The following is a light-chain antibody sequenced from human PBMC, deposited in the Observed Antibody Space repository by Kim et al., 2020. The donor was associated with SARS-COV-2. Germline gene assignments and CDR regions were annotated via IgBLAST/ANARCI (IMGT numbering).Light chain of an antibody. CDR1: SNNVGNEG. CDR3: SAWDSSLNVWV. Sequence: QAGLTQPPSVSKGLRQTATLTCTGNSNNVGNEGAAWLQQHQGHPPKLLFFRNNNRPSGISERLSASRSGNIASLTITGLQIEDEGDYYFSAWDSSLNVWVFGGGTQLTVL. V-gene: IGLV10-54*01. CDR2: RNN. J-gene: IGLJ3*02.